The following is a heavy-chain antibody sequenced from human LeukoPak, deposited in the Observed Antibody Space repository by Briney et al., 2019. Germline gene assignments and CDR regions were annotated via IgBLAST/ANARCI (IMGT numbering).Heavy chain of an antibody. CDR2: MNPKSNNR. D-gene: IGHD3-10*01. Sequence: ASVKVSCKASGYTFTNYDVNWVRQATGQGLEWMGWMNPKSNNRGSAQKFQGRVTITTNTSISTAYMELSNLRSEDTAVYYCARALKGNYYSGSGTYRWFAPWGQGTLVTVSS. V-gene: IGHV1-8*03. CDR1: GYTFTNYD. J-gene: IGHJ5*02. CDR3: ARALKGNYYSGSGTYRWFAP.